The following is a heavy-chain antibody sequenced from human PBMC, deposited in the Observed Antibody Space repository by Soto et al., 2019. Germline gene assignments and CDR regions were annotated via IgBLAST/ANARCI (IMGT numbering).Heavy chain of an antibody. CDR1: GYTFTSYA. CDR2: INAGNGNT. V-gene: IGHV1-3*01. CDR3: ARWGNGRYAFDI. J-gene: IGHJ3*02. Sequence: ASVKVSCKASGYTFTSYAMHWVRQAPGQRLEWMGWINAGNGNTKYSQKFQGRVTITRDTSASTAYMELSSLRSEDTAVYYCARWGNGRYAFDIWGQGTMVTVSS. D-gene: IGHD3-16*01.